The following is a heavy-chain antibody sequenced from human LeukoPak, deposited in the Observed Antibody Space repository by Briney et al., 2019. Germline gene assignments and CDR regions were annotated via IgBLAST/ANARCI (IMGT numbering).Heavy chain of an antibody. CDR2: INPNSGGT. J-gene: IGHJ4*02. Sequence: ASVKVSCKASGYTFTGYYMHWVRQAPGQGLEWMGWINPNSGGTNYAQQFQGRVTMTRDTSISTAYMEMSRLRSDDTAVYYCARVRYCSSTSCYIGYFDYWGQGTLVTVSS. V-gene: IGHV1-2*02. CDR1: GYTFTGYY. D-gene: IGHD2-2*02. CDR3: ARVRYCSSTSCYIGYFDY.